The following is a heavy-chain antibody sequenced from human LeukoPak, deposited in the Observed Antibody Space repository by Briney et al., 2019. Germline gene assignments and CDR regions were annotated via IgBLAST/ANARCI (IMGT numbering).Heavy chain of an antibody. D-gene: IGHD3-22*01. CDR2: INPNSGGT. CDR1: GYSFTNYY. CDR3: ARDSSYYYDSSGLYYYGMGV. Sequence: ASVKVSCKTSGYSFTNYYMHWVRQAPGQGLEWMGWINPNSGGTNYAQKFQGWVTMTRDTSISTAYMELSRLRSDDTAVYYCARDSSYYYDSSGLYYYGMGVWGQGTTVTVSS. V-gene: IGHV1-2*04. J-gene: IGHJ6*02.